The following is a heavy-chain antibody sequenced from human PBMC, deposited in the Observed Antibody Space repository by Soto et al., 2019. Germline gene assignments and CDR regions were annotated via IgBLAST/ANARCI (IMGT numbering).Heavy chain of an antibody. Sequence: SETLSLTCAVSGGSFTSNNWWTWVRQSPGKGLEWIAYISYTGSTNYNPSLKSRVTISVDTSKNQFSLNLSSVTAADSAVYYCARDASSGGMDVWGQGTTVTVSS. D-gene: IGHD3-10*01. V-gene: IGHV4-4*02. J-gene: IGHJ6*02. CDR2: ISYTGST. CDR3: ARDASSGGMDV. CDR1: GGSFTSNNW.